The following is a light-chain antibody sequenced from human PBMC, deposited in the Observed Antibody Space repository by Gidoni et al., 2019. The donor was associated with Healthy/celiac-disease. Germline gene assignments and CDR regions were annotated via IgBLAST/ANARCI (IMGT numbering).Light chain of an antibody. V-gene: IGKV1-39*01. J-gene: IGKJ2*01. CDR2: AAS. CDR3: QQSYSTPPGYT. CDR1: QSTSSY. Sequence: DIQMNQSPSSLSASVGDRVTITCRAIQSTSSYLNWYQKKPGKAPKILIYAASRLQSGVPSRFSGSGSGTDFTLTISSLQPEDFATYYCQQSYSTPPGYTFGQGTKLEIK.